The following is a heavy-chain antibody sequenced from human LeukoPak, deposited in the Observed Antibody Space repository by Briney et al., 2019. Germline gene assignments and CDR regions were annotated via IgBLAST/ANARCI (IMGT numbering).Heavy chain of an antibody. Sequence: ASVKVSCKASGGTFSSYAISWVRQAPGQGLEWMGGIIPIFGTANYAQKFQGRVTITADESTSTAYMELSSLRSEDTAVYYCARDVNGWLRDWGQGTLVTVSS. D-gene: IGHD5-18*01. CDR1: GGTFSSYA. CDR2: IIPIFGTA. J-gene: IGHJ4*02. V-gene: IGHV1-69*13. CDR3: ARDVNGWLRD.